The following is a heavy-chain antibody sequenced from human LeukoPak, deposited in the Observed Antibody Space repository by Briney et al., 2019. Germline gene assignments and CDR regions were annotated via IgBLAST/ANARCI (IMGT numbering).Heavy chain of an antibody. CDR2: ISSRDTTE. CDR3: VRGELLNYFVY. CDR1: GFTFSSYE. D-gene: IGHD1-26*01. Sequence: GGSLRLSCAASGFTFSSYEMSWVRQAPGKGLEWVSYISSRDTTEKYADSVKGRFTISRDNARTSLYLQMYSLRVDDTAVYYCVRGELLNYFVYWGQGTLVTVSS. V-gene: IGHV3-48*03. J-gene: IGHJ4*02.